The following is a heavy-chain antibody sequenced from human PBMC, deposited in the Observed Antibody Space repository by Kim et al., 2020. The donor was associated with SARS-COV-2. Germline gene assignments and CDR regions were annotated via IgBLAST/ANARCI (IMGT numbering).Heavy chain of an antibody. D-gene: IGHD3-9*01. J-gene: IGHJ3*02. Sequence: SVKVSCKASGGTFSSYAISLVRQAPGQGLEWMGGIIPIFGTANYAQKFQGRVTITADESTSTAYMELSSLRSEDTAVYYCARVSLAYYDILTGPQRAFDIWGQGTMVTVSS. CDR1: GGTFSSYA. V-gene: IGHV1-69*13. CDR3: ARVSLAYYDILTGPQRAFDI. CDR2: IIPIFGTA.